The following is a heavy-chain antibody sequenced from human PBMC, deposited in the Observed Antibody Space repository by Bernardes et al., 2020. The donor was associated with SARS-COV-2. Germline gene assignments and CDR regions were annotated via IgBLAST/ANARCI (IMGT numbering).Heavy chain of an antibody. V-gene: IGHV2-70*01. J-gene: IGHJ6*02. Sequence: SGPTLVKPTQTLTLTCTFSGFSLSTSGMCVSWIRQPPAKALEWLSLIDWDDDKYYSTSLKTRLTISKDTSKNQVVLTMTNMDPVDTATYYCARIQVAAAGNWGYYYSYGMDVWGQGTTVTVSS. CDR2: IDWDDDK. CDR3: ARIQVAAAGNWGYYYSYGMDV. CDR1: GFSLSTSGMC. D-gene: IGHD6-13*01.